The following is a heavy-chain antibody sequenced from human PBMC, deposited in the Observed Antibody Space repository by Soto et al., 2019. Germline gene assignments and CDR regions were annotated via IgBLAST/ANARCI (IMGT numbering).Heavy chain of an antibody. Sequence: QVQLVQSGAEVKKPGSSVKVSCKASGGTFSSYAISWVRQAPGQGLEWMGGIIPIFGTANYAQKFQGRVTIPADXXTXTXFMELSSLRSEDTAVYYCASGRAILTAMVTSEVWDYWGQGTLVTVSS. J-gene: IGHJ4*02. CDR2: IIPIFGTA. CDR3: ASGRAILTAMVTSEVWDY. D-gene: IGHD5-18*01. V-gene: IGHV1-69*12. CDR1: GGTFSSYA.